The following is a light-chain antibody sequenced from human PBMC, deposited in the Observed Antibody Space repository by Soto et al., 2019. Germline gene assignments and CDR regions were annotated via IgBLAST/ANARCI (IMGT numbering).Light chain of an antibody. Sequence: DIQMTQSPSSLSASVGDRVTITCRTSQSISTYLSWFQQKPGEAPRLLMYSASSLPSGVPSRFIGSGSGTDFTLTISSLQPEDFANYYGQQNYSPPLSFGGGTKVEV. CDR1: QSISTY. V-gene: IGKV1-39*01. CDR2: SAS. CDR3: QQNYSPPLS. J-gene: IGKJ4*01.